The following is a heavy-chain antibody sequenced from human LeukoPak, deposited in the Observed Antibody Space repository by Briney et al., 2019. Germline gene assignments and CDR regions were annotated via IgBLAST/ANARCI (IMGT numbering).Heavy chain of an antibody. J-gene: IGHJ4*02. V-gene: IGHV4-59*01. D-gene: IGHD6-13*01. CDR3: ARLRSWAWDFDS. Sequence: SETLSLTCTFSGGSISSYYWSWIRQPPGKGLEWIGYISYSGNTNYNPSLKSRVTISTDTSKNQFSLKMSSVTAADTAVYFCARLRSWAWDFDSWGQGTLVTVSS. CDR1: GGSISSYY. CDR2: ISYSGNT.